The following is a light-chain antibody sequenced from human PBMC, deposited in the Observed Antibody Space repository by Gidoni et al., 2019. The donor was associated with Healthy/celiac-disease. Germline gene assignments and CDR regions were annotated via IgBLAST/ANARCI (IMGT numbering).Light chain of an antibody. V-gene: IGKV3-15*01. CDR3: QQYNNWPLT. Sequence: IVMTQSPATLSVSPGERATLSCRASQSVSSNLAWYQQKPGQAPRLLIYGASTRATGIPTRCSGSGSGTEFTLTISSLQYEDFAVYYWQQYNNWPLTFGGGTKVEIK. CDR2: GAS. J-gene: IGKJ4*01. CDR1: QSVSSN.